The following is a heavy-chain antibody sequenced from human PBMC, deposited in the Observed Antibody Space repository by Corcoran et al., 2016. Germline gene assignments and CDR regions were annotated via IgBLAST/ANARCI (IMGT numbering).Heavy chain of an antibody. V-gene: IGHV3-30*18. CDR1: GFTFSSYG. CDR3: AKARSTYYYYYYGMDV. Sequence: QVQLVESGGGVVQPGRSLRLSCAASGFTFSSYGMHWVRQAPGKGLEWVAVISYDGSNKYYADSVKGRFTISRDNSKNTLYLQMNSLRAEDTAVEYCAKARSTYYYYYYGMDVWGQGTTVTVSS. J-gene: IGHJ6*02. CDR2: ISYDGSNK.